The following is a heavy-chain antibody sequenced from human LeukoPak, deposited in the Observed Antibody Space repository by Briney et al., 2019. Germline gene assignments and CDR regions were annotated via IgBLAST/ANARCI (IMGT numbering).Heavy chain of an antibody. CDR3: ARDYYDSIGKLDY. J-gene: IGHJ4*02. CDR2: ISYDGSNK. CDR1: GFIFSSYA. Sequence: GGSLRLSCAASGFIFSSYAMHWVRQAPGKGLEWVAVISYDGSNKYYADSVKGRFTISRDNSKNTLYLQMNSLRAEDTAVYYCARDYYDSIGKLDYWGQGTLVTVSS. V-gene: IGHV3-30*04. D-gene: IGHD3-22*01.